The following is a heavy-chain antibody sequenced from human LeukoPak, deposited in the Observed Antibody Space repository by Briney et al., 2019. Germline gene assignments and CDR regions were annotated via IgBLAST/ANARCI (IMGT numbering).Heavy chain of an antibody. CDR3: ARDYSDYDDY. CDR1: GFTFSRYW. J-gene: IGHJ4*02. V-gene: IGHV3-74*01. D-gene: IGHD1-26*01. CDR2: INTDGSST. Sequence: GGSLRLSCAASGFTFSRYWMHWVRQAPGKGLVWVSRINTDGSSTNYADSVKGRFTISRDNAKSTLYLQMNSLGAEDTAVYYCARDYSDYDDYWGQGTLVTVSS.